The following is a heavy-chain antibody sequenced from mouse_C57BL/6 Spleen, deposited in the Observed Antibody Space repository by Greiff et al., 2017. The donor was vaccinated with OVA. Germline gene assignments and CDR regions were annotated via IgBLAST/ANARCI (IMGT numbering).Heavy chain of an antibody. CDR3: ARAKDYDEGAWFAY. Sequence: EVQGVESGGGLVKPGGSLKLSCAASGFTFSDYGMHWVRQAPEKGLEWVAYISSGSSTIYYADTVKGRFTISRDNAKNTLFLQMTSLRSEDTAMYYCARAKDYDEGAWFAYWGQGTLVTVSA. D-gene: IGHD2-4*01. CDR2: ISSGSSTI. J-gene: IGHJ3*01. CDR1: GFTFSDYG. V-gene: IGHV5-17*01.